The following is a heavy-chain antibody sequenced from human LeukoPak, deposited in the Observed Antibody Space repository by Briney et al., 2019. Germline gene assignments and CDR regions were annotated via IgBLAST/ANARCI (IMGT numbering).Heavy chain of an antibody. Sequence: GGSLRLSCAVSGFAFSSYGMHWVRQAPGKGLEWVAVIWYDGSNKYYADSVKGRFTISRDNSKNTLYLQMNSLRAEDTAVYYCAKDASSGWYATFDYWGQGTLVTVSS. CDR1: GFAFSSYG. D-gene: IGHD6-19*01. J-gene: IGHJ4*02. CDR2: IWYDGSNK. CDR3: AKDASSGWYATFDY. V-gene: IGHV3-33*06.